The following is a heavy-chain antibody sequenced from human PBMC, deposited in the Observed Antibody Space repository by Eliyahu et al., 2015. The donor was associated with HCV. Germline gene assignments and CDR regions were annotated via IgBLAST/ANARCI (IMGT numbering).Heavy chain of an antibody. J-gene: IGHJ4*02. CDR1: GGXXXGYS. Sequence: QVQLQQXGAGLLKPSETLSLTCXVYGGXXXGYSWXWXRQPPGKGLEWIGEINHSGSTSYNPSLKXRVTISEDTSKNQFSLKLRSLTAADTAVYYCARAQARVSAWSKQVDYWGQGTLXTVSS. D-gene: IGHD6-19*01. CDR2: INHSGST. V-gene: IGHV4-34*01. CDR3: ARAQARVSAWSKQVDY.